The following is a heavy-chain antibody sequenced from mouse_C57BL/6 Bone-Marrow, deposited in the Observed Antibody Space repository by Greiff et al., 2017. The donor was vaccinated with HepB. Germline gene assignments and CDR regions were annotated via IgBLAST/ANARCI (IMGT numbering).Heavy chain of an antibody. CDR3: ARGGLITTVVAGDAMDY. CDR2: IDPNSGGT. V-gene: IGHV1-62-3*01. CDR1: GYTFTSYW. J-gene: IGHJ4*01. Sequence: QVQLQQPGAELVKPGASVKLSRKASGYTFTSYWMHWVKQRPGRGLEWIGRIDPNSGGTKYTEKFKSKATLTVDKPSSTAYMQLSSLTSEDSAGYYGARGGLITTVVAGDAMDYWGQGTSVTVSS. D-gene: IGHD1-1*01.